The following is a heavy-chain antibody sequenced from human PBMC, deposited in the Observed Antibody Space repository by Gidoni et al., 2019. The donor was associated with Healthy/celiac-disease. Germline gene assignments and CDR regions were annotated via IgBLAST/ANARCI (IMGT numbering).Heavy chain of an antibody. J-gene: IGHJ4*02. V-gene: IGHV4-59*08. CDR2: IYYSGST. CDR1: GGSISSYY. Sequence: VHLHESGPGLVKPSETLSLTSTVSGGSISSYYWSWIRQPPGKGLEWIGYIYYSGSTNNNPTIKSRGTISVDTSKNQFALKLSSVTAADAAVDYCARQGYDYVWGSYGPIDYWGQGTLVTVSS. CDR3: ARQGYDYVWGSYGPIDY. D-gene: IGHD3-16*01.